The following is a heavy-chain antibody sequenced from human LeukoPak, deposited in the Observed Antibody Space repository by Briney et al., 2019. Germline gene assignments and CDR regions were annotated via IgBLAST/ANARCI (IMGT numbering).Heavy chain of an antibody. CDR3: AREGFYGDYGEYDY. D-gene: IGHD4-17*01. J-gene: IGHJ4*02. Sequence: ASVKVSCKASGYTFTNYDINWVRQATGQGLAWMGWMNPNSGNTGYAQKFQGRVTITRNTSISTAYMELSSLRSEDTAVYYCAREGFYGDYGEYDYWGQGTLVTVSS. V-gene: IGHV1-8*03. CDR2: MNPNSGNT. CDR1: GYTFTNYD.